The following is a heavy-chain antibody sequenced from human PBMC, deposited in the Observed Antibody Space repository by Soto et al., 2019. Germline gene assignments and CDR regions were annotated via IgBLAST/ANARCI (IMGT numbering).Heavy chain of an antibody. Sequence: ASETLSLTCAVSGYSISSGYYWGWIRQPPGKGLEWIGSIYHSGSTYYNPSLKSRVTISVDTSKNQFSLKLSSVTAADTAVYYCARVVRDSSGYYYLDYWGQGTLVTVSS. CDR2: IYHSGST. D-gene: IGHD3-22*01. CDR1: GYSISSGYY. J-gene: IGHJ4*02. CDR3: ARVVRDSSGYYYLDY. V-gene: IGHV4-38-2*01.